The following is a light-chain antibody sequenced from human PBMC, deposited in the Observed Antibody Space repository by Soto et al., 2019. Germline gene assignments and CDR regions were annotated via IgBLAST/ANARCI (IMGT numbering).Light chain of an antibody. CDR2: AAS. V-gene: IGKV1-12*01. J-gene: IGKJ5*01. Sequence: DIQMTQSPSSVSASVGDRVTITCRASXGISSWLAWYQQKPGKAPKLLIYAASSLQSGVPSGCXXXGXXXXXXXXXXXXXXEDXATYYCQQAXSFPITFGQGTRLEIK. CDR1: XGISSW. CDR3: QQAXSFPIT.